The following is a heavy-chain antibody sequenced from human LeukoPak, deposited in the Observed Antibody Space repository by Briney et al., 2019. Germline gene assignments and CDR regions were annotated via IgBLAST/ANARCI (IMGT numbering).Heavy chain of an antibody. Sequence: ASVKVSCKASGYTFTSYYMHWVRQAPGEGLEWMGIINPSGGSTSYAQKFQGRVTMTRDTSISTAYMELSRLRSDDTAVYYCARDQGGYKNWFDPWGQGTLVTVSS. D-gene: IGHD5-24*01. CDR3: ARDQGGYKNWFDP. CDR2: INPSGGST. J-gene: IGHJ5*02. V-gene: IGHV1-46*01. CDR1: GYTFTSYY.